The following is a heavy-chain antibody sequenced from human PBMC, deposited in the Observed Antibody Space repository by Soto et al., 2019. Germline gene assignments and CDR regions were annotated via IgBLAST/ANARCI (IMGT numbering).Heavy chain of an antibody. CDR2: IIPVFGTT. V-gene: IGHV1-69*01. CDR3: ARGGGPYVWFNEF. J-gene: IGHJ4*02. CDR1: GGLFSSFA. D-gene: IGHD3-16*01. Sequence: QEQLVQSGPEVKKPGSSVKVSCKDSGGLFSSFAISWVRQAPGQGVEWVGGIIPVFGTTNYAEKFQGRVTITADESTNTAYMELSSLISGDTAMYYCARGGGPYVWFNEFWGQGTLVTVSS.